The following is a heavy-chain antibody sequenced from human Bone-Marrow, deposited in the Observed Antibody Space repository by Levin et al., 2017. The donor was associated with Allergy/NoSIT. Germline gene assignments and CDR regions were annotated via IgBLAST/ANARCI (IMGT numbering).Heavy chain of an antibody. D-gene: IGHD3-22*01. CDR2: MKPNSGNT. CDR3: ARALGYYDSSGYYTYYFDY. CDR1: NFTTYD. V-gene: IGHV1-8*01. Sequence: ASVKVSCKAYNFTTYDINWVRQATGQGLEWMGWMKPNSGNTGYAQKFQGRVTMTWNSSISTAYMELSSLRFEDTAVYYCARALGYYDSSGYYTYYFDYWGQGTLVTVSS. J-gene: IGHJ4*02.